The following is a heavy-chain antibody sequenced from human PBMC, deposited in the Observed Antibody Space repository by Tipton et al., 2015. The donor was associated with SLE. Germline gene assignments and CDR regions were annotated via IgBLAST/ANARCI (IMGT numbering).Heavy chain of an antibody. V-gene: IGHV4-38-2*01. Sequence: TLSLTCAVSGYSISSGNYWGWIRQPPGKGLAWIGNIYHSGSTYYNPSLKSRVTISVDKSKNQFSLKLSSVTAADTAVYYCARVLVWSGYYGYIDYWGQGTLVTVSS. CDR2: IYHSGST. D-gene: IGHD3-3*01. J-gene: IGHJ4*02. CDR1: GYSISSGNY. CDR3: ARVLVWSGYYGYIDY.